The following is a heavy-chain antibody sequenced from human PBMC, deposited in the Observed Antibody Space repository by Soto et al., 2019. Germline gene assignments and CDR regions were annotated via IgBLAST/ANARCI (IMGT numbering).Heavy chain of an antibody. CDR2: ISGGGGNT. V-gene: IGHV3-23*01. Sequence: EVQLLESGGGLVQPGGSLRLSCVASGFTVSNYAMSWVRQAPGKGLEWVSVISGGGGNTAYADSVKGRFTISRDNSQTSLSVPLNSLRAEDTAVYYWARPSILAAGTYWGQGTLVTVSS. D-gene: IGHD6-13*01. CDR1: GFTVSNYA. J-gene: IGHJ1*01. CDR3: ARPSILAAGTY.